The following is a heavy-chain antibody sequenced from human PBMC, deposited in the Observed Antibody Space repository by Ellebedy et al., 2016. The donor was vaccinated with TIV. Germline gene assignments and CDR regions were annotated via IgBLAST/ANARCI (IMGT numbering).Heavy chain of an antibody. CDR2: ISSSSSYI. D-gene: IGHD3-9*01. CDR3: ARDLGGGGESRYFDWLPQAEYYYYYGMDV. CDR1: GFTFSSYS. V-gene: IGHV3-21*01. Sequence: GGSLRLXCAASGFTFSSYSMNWVRQAPGKGLEWVSSISSSSSYIYYADSVKGRFTISRDNAKNSLYLQMNSLRAEDTAVYYCARDLGGGGESRYFDWLPQAEYYYYYGMDVWGQGTTVTVSS. J-gene: IGHJ6*02.